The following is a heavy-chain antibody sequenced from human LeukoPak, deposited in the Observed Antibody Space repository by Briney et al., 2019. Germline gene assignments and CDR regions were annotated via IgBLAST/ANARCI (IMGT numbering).Heavy chain of an antibody. Sequence: PGGSLRLSCAASGFTFSSYSMNWVRQAPGKGLEWISYISYSSSPIYYADSVKGRFTISRDNAKNSLYLQMNSLRAEDSAVYYCAAAPSNTWSYYFDYWGQGTLVTVSS. CDR2: ISYSSSPI. J-gene: IGHJ4*02. CDR3: AAAPSNTWSYYFDY. CDR1: GFTFSSYS. V-gene: IGHV3-48*01. D-gene: IGHD6-13*01.